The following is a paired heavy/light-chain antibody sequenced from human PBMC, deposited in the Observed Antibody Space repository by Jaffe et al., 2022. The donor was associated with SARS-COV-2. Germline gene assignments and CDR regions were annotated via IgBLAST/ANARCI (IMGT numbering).Light chain of an antibody. Sequence: DIQMTQSPPSLSASVGDRVTITCRASQSISSFLNWYQQKPGKAPNLLIHAASSLQSGVPSRFSGSGSGTDFTLTISSLQPEDFATYYCQQSFSTPWTFGQGTLVEIK. CDR3: QQSFSTPWT. CDR2: AAS. CDR1: QSISSF. J-gene: IGKJ1*01. V-gene: IGKV1-39*01.
Heavy chain of an antibody. CDR1: GASISNSNYY. CDR2: IYYSGST. CDR3: ARQDYYYRMDV. J-gene: IGHJ6*02. V-gene: IGHV4-39*01. Sequence: QLQLQESGPGLVKPSETLSLTCTVSGASISNSNYYWGWIRQPPGEGLEWIGSIYYSGSTEYNSSLKSRVTISADTSKNQFSLRLSSVTAADTAVYYCARQDYYYRMDVWGQGTTVTVSS.